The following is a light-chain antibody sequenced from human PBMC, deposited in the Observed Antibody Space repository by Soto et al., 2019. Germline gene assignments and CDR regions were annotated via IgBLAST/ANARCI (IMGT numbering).Light chain of an antibody. V-gene: IGKV1-33*01. J-gene: IGKJ5*01. CDR1: QDISNY. CDR3: QQSDNLPIT. Sequence: DFQMTQSPSSLSASVGDRVTITCQASQDISNYLNWYQRKPGRAPKLLIYDASTLERGVPSRFSGTGSGTLFTFAISSLQPEDIGIYYCQQSDNLPITFGQGTRLEIK. CDR2: DAS.